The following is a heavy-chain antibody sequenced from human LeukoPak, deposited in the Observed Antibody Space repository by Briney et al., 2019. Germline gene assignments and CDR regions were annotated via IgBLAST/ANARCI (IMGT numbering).Heavy chain of an antibody. Sequence: ASVKVSCKASAYTFTSYGISWVRQAPGQGLEWMGWISAYNGNTNYAQKLQGRVTMTTDTSSSTAYMELRSLRSDDTAVYYCAREIYGGKERPYYGMDVWGQGTTVTVSS. CDR3: AREIYGGKERPYYGMDV. CDR2: ISAYNGNT. CDR1: AYTFTSYG. V-gene: IGHV1-18*01. J-gene: IGHJ6*02. D-gene: IGHD4-23*01.